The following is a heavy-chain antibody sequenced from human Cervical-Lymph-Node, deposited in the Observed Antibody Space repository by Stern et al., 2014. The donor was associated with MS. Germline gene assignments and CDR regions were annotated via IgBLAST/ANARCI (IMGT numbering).Heavy chain of an antibody. J-gene: IGHJ4*02. Sequence: DQLVESGGGVVQPGRSLRLSCAASGFTFRNYPMHWVRQAPGKGLEWVALISYDGINKYYADSMEGRFTISRDNSKNTLYLQMNSLRAEDTAVYYCAGDRLPGRDYYDSSGLGGYWGQGTLVTVSS. CDR1: GFTFRNYP. CDR2: ISYDGINK. D-gene: IGHD3-22*01. CDR3: AGDRLPGRDYYDSSGLGGY. V-gene: IGHV3-30-3*01.